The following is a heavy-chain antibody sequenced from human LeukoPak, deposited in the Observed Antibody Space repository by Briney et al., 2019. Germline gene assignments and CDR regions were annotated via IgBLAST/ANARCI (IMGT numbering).Heavy chain of an antibody. V-gene: IGHV3-23*01. CDR3: AKDRSWYSYGPDY. D-gene: IGHD5-18*01. Sequence: GGSLRLSCAASGFTFSSYGMSWVRQAPGKGLEWVSAIRGSGGSTYYADSVKGRFTISRDNSKNTLYLQMNSLRAEDTAVYYCAKDRSWYSYGPDYWGQGTLVTVFS. CDR2: IRGSGGST. J-gene: IGHJ4*02. CDR1: GFTFSSYG.